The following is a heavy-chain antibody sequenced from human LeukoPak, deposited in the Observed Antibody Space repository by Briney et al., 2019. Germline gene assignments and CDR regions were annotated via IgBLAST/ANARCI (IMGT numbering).Heavy chain of an antibody. V-gene: IGHV1-18*04. J-gene: IGHJ4*02. D-gene: IGHD6-19*01. CDR2: ISAYNGNT. CDR1: GYTFTGYY. Sequence: ASVKVSCKASGYTFTGYYMHWVRQAPGQGLEWMGWISAYNGNTNYAQKLQGRVTMTTDTSTSTAYMELRSLRSDDTAVYYCARDGDSSGWTRWDYWGQGTLVTVSS. CDR3: ARDGDSSGWTRWDY.